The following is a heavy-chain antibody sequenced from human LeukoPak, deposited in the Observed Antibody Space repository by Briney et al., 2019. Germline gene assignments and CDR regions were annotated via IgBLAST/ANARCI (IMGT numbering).Heavy chain of an antibody. J-gene: IGHJ4*02. V-gene: IGHV3-23*01. Sequence: GGSVRLSCAASGFTFSSSAMSWVRQAPGKGLEWVSAISNNGGYKYYADSVQGRFTISRDNSKSTLCLQMNSLRAEDTAVYYCAKQLGYCSDGSCYFPYWGQGTLVTVSS. D-gene: IGHD2-15*01. CDR1: GFTFSSSA. CDR3: AKQLGYCSDGSCYFPY. CDR2: ISNNGGYK.